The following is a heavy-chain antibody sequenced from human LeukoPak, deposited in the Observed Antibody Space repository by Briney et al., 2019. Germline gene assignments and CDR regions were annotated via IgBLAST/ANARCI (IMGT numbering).Heavy chain of an antibody. CDR1: GFTFSSYG. J-gene: IGHJ6*03. V-gene: IGHV3-30*18. CDR2: ISYDGSNK. Sequence: PGRSLRLSCAASGFTFSSYGMHWVRQAPGKGLEWVAVISYDGSNKYYADSVKGRFTISRDNSKNTLYLQMNSLRAEDTAVYYCAKDYYYYYMDVWGKGTTVTVSS. CDR3: AKDYYYYYMDV.